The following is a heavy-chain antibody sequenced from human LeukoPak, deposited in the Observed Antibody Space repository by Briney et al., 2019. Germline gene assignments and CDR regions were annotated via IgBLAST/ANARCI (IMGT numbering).Heavy chain of an antibody. J-gene: IGHJ4*02. CDR2: IRSKANSYAT. D-gene: IGHD4-17*01. Sequence: GGSLRLSCAASGFTFSGSAMHWVRQASGKGLEWVGRIRSKANSYATVYAASVKGRFTISRDDSKNTAYLQMNSLKTEDTAVYYCSITTVTTAPEGENDYWGQGTLVTVSS. CDR3: SITTVTTAPEGENDY. CDR1: GFTFSGSA. V-gene: IGHV3-73*01.